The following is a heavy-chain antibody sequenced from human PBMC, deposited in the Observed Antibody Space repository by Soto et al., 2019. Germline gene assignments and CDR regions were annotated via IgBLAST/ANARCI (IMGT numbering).Heavy chain of an antibody. J-gene: IGHJ4*02. CDR3: ARSLNPEIVVVREEENDY. CDR2: INHSGST. D-gene: IGHD3-22*01. CDR1: GGSFIGYY. Sequence: AETLSLTCAVYGGSFIGYYCIFVRHPPFKGLEWIGEINHSGSTNYNPSLKSRVTISVDTSKNQFSLKLSSVTAADTAVYYCARSLNPEIVVVREEENDYWGQGTLVTVS. V-gene: IGHV4-34*01.